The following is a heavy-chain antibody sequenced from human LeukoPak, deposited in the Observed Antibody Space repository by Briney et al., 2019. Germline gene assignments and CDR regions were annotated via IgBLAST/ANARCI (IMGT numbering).Heavy chain of an antibody. CDR1: GGSISSYY. J-gene: IGHJ4*02. D-gene: IGHD1-26*01. CDR3: ARGRTGSYFAADY. CDR2: VHYSGST. V-gene: IGHV4-59*01. Sequence: SETLSLTCTVSGGSISSYYWSWVRQPPGKGLEWIGYVHYSGSTKYNPSLKSRVTISVDTSKNQFSLKLSSVAAADTAVYYCARGRTGSYFAADYWGQGTLVTVSS.